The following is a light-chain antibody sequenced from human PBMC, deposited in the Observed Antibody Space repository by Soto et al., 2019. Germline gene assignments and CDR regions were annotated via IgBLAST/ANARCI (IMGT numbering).Light chain of an antibody. CDR2: DTV. CDR3: QHYTNWPLT. J-gene: IGKJ4*01. V-gene: IGKV3-15*01. Sequence: EIVMTQSPATLSVSPGERATLSCRASQGIGGTLAWYQQKPGHSPRLLIYDTVIRATGVPARFSGSVSGTEFNLTITSLQSEDFAIYYWQHYTNWPLTFGGGTRVESK. CDR1: QGIGGT.